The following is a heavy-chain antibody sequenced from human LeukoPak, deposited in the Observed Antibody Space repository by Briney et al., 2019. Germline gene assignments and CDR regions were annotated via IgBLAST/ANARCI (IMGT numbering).Heavy chain of an antibody. J-gene: IGHJ4*02. CDR1: GFTFSTYW. CDR2: INSDESGT. CDR3: TRSTGNYYDSSAYYDY. D-gene: IGHD3-22*01. V-gene: IGHV3-74*01. Sequence: PGGSLRLSCAASGFTFSTYWMHWVRQTPGNGLVWVSRINSDESGTSYADSVKGRFTISRDNAKNTLYLQMNSLRAEDTAVYYCTRSTGNYYDSSAYYDYWGQGTLVTVSS.